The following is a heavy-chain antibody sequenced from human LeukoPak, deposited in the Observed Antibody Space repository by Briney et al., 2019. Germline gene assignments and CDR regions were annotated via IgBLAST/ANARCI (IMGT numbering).Heavy chain of an antibody. CDR3: ARSSGSYPAFDI. CDR1: GYTFTSYY. J-gene: IGHJ3*02. Sequence: ASVKVSCKASGYTFTSYYMHWVRQAPGQGLEWMGWISAHNGNTNYAQKLQGRVTMTTDTSTSTAYMELRSLRSDDTAVYYCARSSGSYPAFDIWGQGTMVTVSS. CDR2: ISAHNGNT. V-gene: IGHV1-18*04. D-gene: IGHD1-26*01.